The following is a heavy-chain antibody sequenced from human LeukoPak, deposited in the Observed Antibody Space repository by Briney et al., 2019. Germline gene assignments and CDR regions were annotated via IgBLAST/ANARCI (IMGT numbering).Heavy chain of an antibody. CDR3: AKEEWLLAVYFDS. CDR1: GFTFSNYA. CDR2: ISGSGGST. J-gene: IGHJ4*02. D-gene: IGHD3-3*01. Sequence: GGSLRLSCAASGFTFSNYAMSWVRQAPGKGLEWVSTISGSGGSTYYADSVKGQFTISRDNSKNTLYLQMNSLRAEDTAVYYCAKEEWLLAVYFDSWGQGILVTVSS. V-gene: IGHV3-23*01.